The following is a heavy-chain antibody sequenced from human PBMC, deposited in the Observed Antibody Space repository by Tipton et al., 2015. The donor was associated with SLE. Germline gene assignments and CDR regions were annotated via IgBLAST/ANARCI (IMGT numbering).Heavy chain of an antibody. CDR1: GASISTYY. Sequence: TLSLTCSVSGASISTYYWGWIRQAPGKGLEWVGNVFYSGITNDNPSLKSRITISVDSFKNQFSLRLNSVTAADTAIYYCAREEGSGGGILDYWGQGILVTVSS. CDR2: VFYSGIT. J-gene: IGHJ4*02. D-gene: IGHD2-15*01. V-gene: IGHV4-59*01. CDR3: AREEGSGGGILDY.